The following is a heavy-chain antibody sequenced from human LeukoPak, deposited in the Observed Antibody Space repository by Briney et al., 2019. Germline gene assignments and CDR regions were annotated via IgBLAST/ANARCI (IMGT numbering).Heavy chain of an antibody. V-gene: IGHV3-21*01. Sequence: PGGSLRLSCADSGFTFSSYSMNWVRQAPGKGLEWVSSISRGSKYIYNADSVKGRFTISRDNAKNSLYLQMNSLRAEDTAVYYCARALSYSYGSMDFWGQGTLVIVSS. D-gene: IGHD5-18*01. CDR3: ARALSYSYGSMDF. CDR2: ISRGSKYI. J-gene: IGHJ4*02. CDR1: GFTFSSYS.